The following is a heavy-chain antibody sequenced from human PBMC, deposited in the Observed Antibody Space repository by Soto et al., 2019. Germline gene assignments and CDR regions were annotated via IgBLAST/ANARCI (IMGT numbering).Heavy chain of an antibody. J-gene: IGHJ6*02. CDR3: STDLGIYGLDF. CDR1: GLSFTNAW. D-gene: IGHD1-26*01. V-gene: IGHV3-15*01. CDR2: IKSRTDGGTP. Sequence: GGSLRHSCVASGLSFTNAWMTWVRQAPGQGLEWVGRIKSRTDGGTPDYAAPVKGRFTISRDDSQNTLYLHMDSLKTEDTALYQSSTDLGIYGLDFRGQGTTVTVSS.